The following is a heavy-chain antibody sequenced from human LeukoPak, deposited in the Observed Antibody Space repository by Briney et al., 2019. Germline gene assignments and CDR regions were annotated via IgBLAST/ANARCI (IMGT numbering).Heavy chain of an antibody. D-gene: IGHD3-22*01. Sequence: SETLSLTCAVYGGSFSGYYWSWIRQPPGKGLEWIGEINHSGSTNYNPSLKSRVTISVDTSKNQFSLKLSSVTAADTAVYYCASRDRYYYDSSGIPWGQGTLVTVSS. V-gene: IGHV4-34*01. CDR1: GGSFSGYY. CDR2: INHSGST. CDR3: ASRDRYYYDSSGIP. J-gene: IGHJ4*02.